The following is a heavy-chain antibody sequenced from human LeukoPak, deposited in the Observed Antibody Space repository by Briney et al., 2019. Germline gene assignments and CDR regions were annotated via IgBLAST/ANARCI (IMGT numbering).Heavy chain of an antibody. D-gene: IGHD5-18*01. CDR1: GFTFSNYW. J-gene: IGHJ4*02. Sequence: GGSLRLSCAASGFTFSNYWISSVRQAPGKGLEWVASIKEDGSEQYYVDSVKGRFTISRDNAKNSLYLQMNSLRAEDTAVYYCATYQGYNYGPFDYWGQGTLVTVSS. CDR3: ATYQGYNYGPFDY. CDR2: IKEDGSEQ. V-gene: IGHV3-7*05.